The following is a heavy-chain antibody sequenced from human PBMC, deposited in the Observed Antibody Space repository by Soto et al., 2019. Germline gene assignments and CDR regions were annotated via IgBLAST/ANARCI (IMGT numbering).Heavy chain of an antibody. Sequence: SETLSLTCTVSGGSISSYYWSWIRQPPGKGLEWIGYIYYSGSTNYNPSLKSRVTISVDTSKNQFSLKLSSVTAADTAVYYCVRDLAAAGTLLHPWGQGTLVTVSS. CDR1: GGSISSYY. CDR3: VRDLAAAGTLLHP. D-gene: IGHD6-13*01. J-gene: IGHJ5*02. CDR2: IYYSGST. V-gene: IGHV4-59*01.